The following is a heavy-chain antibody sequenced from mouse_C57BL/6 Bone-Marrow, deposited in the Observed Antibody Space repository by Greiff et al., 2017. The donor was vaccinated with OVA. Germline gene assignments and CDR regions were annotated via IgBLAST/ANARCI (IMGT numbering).Heavy chain of an antibody. Sequence: VQLQQSGPELVKPGASVKISCKASGYSFTSYYIHWVKQRPGQGLEWIGWIYPGSGNTKYNEKFKGKATLTADTSSSTAYMQLSSLTSEDSAVYYCARSSTYYGSSLFAYWGQGTLVTVSA. V-gene: IGHV1-66*01. D-gene: IGHD1-1*01. CDR1: GYSFTSYY. CDR3: ARSSTYYGSSLFAY. CDR2: IYPGSGNT. J-gene: IGHJ3*01.